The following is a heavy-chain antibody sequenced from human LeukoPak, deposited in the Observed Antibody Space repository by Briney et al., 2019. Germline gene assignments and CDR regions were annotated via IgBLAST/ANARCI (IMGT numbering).Heavy chain of an antibody. CDR2: INMDGSQR. J-gene: IGHJ4*02. Sequence: GGSLRLSCAASGFSFSSTWMTWVRQTPGKGLELVSNINMDGSQRYHAYSVEGRFSISRDNVKNTLYLQMSSLRVEDTAVYYCARDPGRGALDYWGQGALVIVSS. V-gene: IGHV3-7*03. CDR3: ARDPGRGALDY. CDR1: GFSFSSTW. D-gene: IGHD3-10*01.